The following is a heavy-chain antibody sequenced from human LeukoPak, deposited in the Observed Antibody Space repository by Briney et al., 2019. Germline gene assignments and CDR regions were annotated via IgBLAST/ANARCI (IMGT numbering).Heavy chain of an antibody. CDR1: GGSINSGVYY. CDR2: VYFSGST. J-gene: IGHJ4*02. V-gene: IGHV4-31*03. D-gene: IGHD6-19*01. Sequence: PSETLSLTCTVSGGSINSGVYYWTWIRQHPGKGLEWIGYVYFSGSTSYTPSLKSRVTISIDTSKNHFSLTLTSVTAADTAVYYCARGPTSGWPYYFDSWGQGTLVTVSS. CDR3: ARGPTSGWPYYFDS.